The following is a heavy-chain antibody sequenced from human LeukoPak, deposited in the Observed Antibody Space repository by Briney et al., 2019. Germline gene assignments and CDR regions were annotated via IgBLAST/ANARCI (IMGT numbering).Heavy chain of an antibody. CDR2: LNSDGRGT. Sequence: GGSLRLSCAASGFTFSTYWMHWVRQAPGKGLVWVSRLNSDGRGTFYADSVKGRFTISRDNAKNTLYLQMNSLRAEDTAIYYCARGRYYLDSWGQGTLVTVSS. J-gene: IGHJ4*02. V-gene: IGHV3-74*01. CDR1: GFTFSTYW. D-gene: IGHD4-17*01. CDR3: ARGRYYLDS.